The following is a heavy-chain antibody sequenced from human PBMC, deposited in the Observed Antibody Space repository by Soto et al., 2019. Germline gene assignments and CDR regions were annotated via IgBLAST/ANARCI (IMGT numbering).Heavy chain of an antibody. D-gene: IGHD5-12*01. V-gene: IGHV3-23*01. Sequence: GGSLRLSCAASGFTFSSYAMSWVRQAPGKGPEWVSAISGSGGSTYYADSVKGRFTISRDNSKNTLYLQMNSLRAEDTAVYYCAKKGGTPIVATIIGFYMDVWGKGTTVTVSS. CDR1: GFTFSSYA. CDR2: ISGSGGST. J-gene: IGHJ6*03. CDR3: AKKGGTPIVATIIGFYMDV.